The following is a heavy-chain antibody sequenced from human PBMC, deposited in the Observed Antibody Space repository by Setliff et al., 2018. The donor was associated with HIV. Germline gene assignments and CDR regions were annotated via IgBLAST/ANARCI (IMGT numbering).Heavy chain of an antibody. J-gene: IGHJ6*03. V-gene: IGHV4-34*01. D-gene: IGHD2-2*02. CDR2: INHSGST. Sequence: SETLSLTCTLYGGSLTNYYWTWIRQPPGKGLEWIGEINHSGSTNYNPSLKSRVTISVDTSKNQFSLELRSVTAADTAVYYCAREPAAIQGAYYYYYLDVWGKGTTVTVSS. CDR3: AREPAAIQGAYYYYYLDV. CDR1: GGSLTNYY.